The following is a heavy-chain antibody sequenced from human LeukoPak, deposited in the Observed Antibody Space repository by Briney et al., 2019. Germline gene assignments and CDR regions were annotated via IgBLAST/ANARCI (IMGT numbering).Heavy chain of an antibody. CDR1: GFTFSSYA. CDR2: ISGSGGST. V-gene: IGHV3-23*01. Sequence: GGSLRLSCAASGFTFSSYAMSWVRQAPGKGLEWVLAISGSGGSTYYADSVKGRFTISRDNSKNTLYLQMNSLRAEDTAVYYCAKVAYSSPADYYYYYMDVWGKGTTVTVSS. CDR3: AKVAYSSPADYYYYYMDV. J-gene: IGHJ6*03. D-gene: IGHD6-13*01.